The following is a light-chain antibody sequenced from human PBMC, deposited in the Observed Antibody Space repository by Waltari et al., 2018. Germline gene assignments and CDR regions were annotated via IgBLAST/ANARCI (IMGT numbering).Light chain of an antibody. CDR1: SSDIGSYNV. V-gene: IGLV2-23*02. Sequence: QSALTQPASVSGSRGQSITISCTGSSSDIGSYNVVSWYQHHPGKAPKLLIYGVNHRPSGVSNRFSGSKSGNTASLTISGLQAEDEADYYCSSYAGSVVFGGGTKLTVL. J-gene: IGLJ3*02. CDR2: GVN. CDR3: SSYAGSVV.